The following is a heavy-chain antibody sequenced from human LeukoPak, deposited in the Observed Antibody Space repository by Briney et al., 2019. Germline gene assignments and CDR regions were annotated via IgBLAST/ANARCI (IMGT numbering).Heavy chain of an antibody. V-gene: IGHV4-34*01. J-gene: IGHJ6*02. CDR3: ARRGATKSHHYYYNLDV. CDR2: ISHTGDT. CDR1: GGSFSAYY. Sequence: SETLSLTCAVNGGSFSAYYWTWIRQPPGKGLEWIGEISHTGDTNYNPSLKGRVTISLDTSKNQFSLMLSSVTAADTAVYFCARRGATKSHHYYYNLDVWGQGPRSPSP. D-gene: IGHD1-26*01.